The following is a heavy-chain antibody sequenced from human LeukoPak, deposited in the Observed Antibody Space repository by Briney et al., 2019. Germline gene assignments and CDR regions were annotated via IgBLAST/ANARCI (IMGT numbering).Heavy chain of an antibody. V-gene: IGHV3-74*01. Sequence: GGSLRLSCAASGFTFSSYWMHWVRQAPGKGLVWVSRINCDWSSTSYADSVKGRFTISRDNAKNTLYLQMNSLRAEDTDVYYCARARGYDYVWGIYRYGYYFDYWGQGTLVTVSS. CDR3: ARARGYDYVWGIYRYGYYFDY. CDR2: INCDWSST. CDR1: GFTFSSYW. J-gene: IGHJ4*02. D-gene: IGHD3-16*02.